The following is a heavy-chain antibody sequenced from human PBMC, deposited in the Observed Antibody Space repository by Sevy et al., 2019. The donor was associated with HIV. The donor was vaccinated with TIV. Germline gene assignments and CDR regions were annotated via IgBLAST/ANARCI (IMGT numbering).Heavy chain of an antibody. CDR2: ISSSSSYI. D-gene: IGHD6-13*01. CDR1: GFTFSSYS. J-gene: IGHJ2*01. Sequence: GGSLRLSCAASGFTFSSYSMNWVRQAPGKGLEWVSSISSSSSYIYYADSVKGRFTISRDNAKNSLYLQMNSLRAEDTAVYYCARGGAAAGYWYFDLWGRGTLVTVSS. CDR3: ARGGAAAGYWYFDL. V-gene: IGHV3-21*01.